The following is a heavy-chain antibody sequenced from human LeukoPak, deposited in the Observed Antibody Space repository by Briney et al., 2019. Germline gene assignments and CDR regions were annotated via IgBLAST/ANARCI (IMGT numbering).Heavy chain of an antibody. J-gene: IGHJ4*02. D-gene: IGHD5-24*01. Sequence: SETLSLTCTVSGGPISGSNYYWSWIRQPPGEGLEWIGYIYYSGSTNYNPSLKSRVTISVDTSKNQFSLKLSSVTAADTAVYYCARHGLLATTPFDYWGQGTLVTVSS. CDR3: ARHGLLATTPFDY. V-gene: IGHV4-61*05. CDR1: GGPISGSNYY. CDR2: IYYSGST.